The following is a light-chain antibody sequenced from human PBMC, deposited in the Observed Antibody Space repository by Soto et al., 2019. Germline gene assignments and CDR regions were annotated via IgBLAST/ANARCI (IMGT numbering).Light chain of an antibody. CDR3: QQYAGSPPT. CDR2: GAS. CDR1: QSVSSTY. J-gene: IGKJ5*01. Sequence: EIVLTQSPGTLSLSPGERATLSCRVSQSVSSTYLAWYQQKPGQAPRLLIYGASSRATGIPDRFSGSGSGTDFTLTISRLAPEDFAVYYCQQYAGSPPTFGQGTRLELK. V-gene: IGKV3-20*01.